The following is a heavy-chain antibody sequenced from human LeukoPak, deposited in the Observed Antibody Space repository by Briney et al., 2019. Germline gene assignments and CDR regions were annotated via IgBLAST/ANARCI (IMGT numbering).Heavy chain of an antibody. J-gene: IGHJ4*02. D-gene: IGHD1-14*01. CDR2: INQGGSDK. Sequence: QPGESLRLSCAASGFTFSGHWMSWVRQAPGKGLEWVANINQGGSDKYYVDSVKGRFTISRDNANNLLYLQMNSLRGEDTAVYYCTRDRSRAEDDWGQGTLVTVSS. CDR3: TRDRSRAEDD. CDR1: GFTFSGHW. V-gene: IGHV3-7*01.